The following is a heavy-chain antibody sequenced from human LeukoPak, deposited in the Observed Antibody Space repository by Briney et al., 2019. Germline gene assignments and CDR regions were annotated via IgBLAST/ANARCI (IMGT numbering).Heavy chain of an antibody. CDR2: IYSGGRP. Sequence: GGSLRLSCAASGFIVSSNYMSWVRQAPGKGLEWVSVIYSGGRPYYADSVKGRFINSRDISKNTLYLQMNSLRAEDTAVYYCARDTSGYDSFDYWGQGTLVTVSS. CDR3: ARDTSGYDSFDY. D-gene: IGHD5-12*01. CDR1: GFIVSSNY. J-gene: IGHJ4*02. V-gene: IGHV3-66*01.